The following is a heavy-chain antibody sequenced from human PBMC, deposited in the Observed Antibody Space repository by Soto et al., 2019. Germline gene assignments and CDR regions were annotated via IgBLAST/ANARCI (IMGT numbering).Heavy chain of an antibody. CDR2: INHSGST. CDR1: GGSFSGYY. D-gene: IGHD3-22*01. Sequence: SETLSLTCAVYGGSFSGYYWSWIRQHPGKGLEWIGEINHSGSTNYNPTLKSRVTISVDTSKNQFSLKLSSVTAADTAVYYCARGGAGYDSSGYYYGFDYWGQGTLVTVSS. V-gene: IGHV4-34*01. CDR3: ARGGAGYDSSGYYYGFDY. J-gene: IGHJ4*02.